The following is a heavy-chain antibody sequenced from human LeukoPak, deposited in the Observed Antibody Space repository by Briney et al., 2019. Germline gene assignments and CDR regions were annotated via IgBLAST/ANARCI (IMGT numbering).Heavy chain of an antibody. D-gene: IGHD2-2*01. CDR3: ARGVAVVVPAAMGY. J-gene: IGHJ4*02. V-gene: IGHV1-2*02. CDR1: GYTFTGYY. Sequence: ASVKVSCKASGYTFTGYYMHWVRQAPGQGLEWMGWINPNSGGANYAQKFQGRVTTTRDTSISTAYMELSRLRSDDTAVYYCARGVAVVVPAAMGYWGQGTLVTVSS. CDR2: INPNSGGA.